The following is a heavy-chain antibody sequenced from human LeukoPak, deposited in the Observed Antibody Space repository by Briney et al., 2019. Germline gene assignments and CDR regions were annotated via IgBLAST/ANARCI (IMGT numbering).Heavy chain of an antibody. CDR3: ARESSRLDFDY. CDR1: GYTFTSYY. CDR2: INPSGGST. J-gene: IGHJ4*02. V-gene: IGHV1-46*01. D-gene: IGHD3-22*01. Sequence: ASVKVSCKASGYTFTSYYMHWVRQAPGQGLEWMGIINPSGGSTSYAQKFQGRVTMTRDTSTGTVYMELSSLRSEDTAVYYCARESSRLDFDYWGQGTLVTVSS.